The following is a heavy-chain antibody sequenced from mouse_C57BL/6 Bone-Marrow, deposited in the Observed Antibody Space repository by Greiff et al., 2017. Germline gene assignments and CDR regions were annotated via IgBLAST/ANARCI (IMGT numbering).Heavy chain of an antibody. Sequence: EVQGVESGGDLVKPGGSLKLSCAASGFTFSSSGMSWVRQTPDKRLEWVATISSGGSYTYYPDSVKGRFTISRDNAKSTLYLQMSSLKSEDTAMYYCARGGTGWYYDVWGTGNTVTVSS. CDR1: GFTFSSSG. D-gene: IGHD3-3*01. J-gene: IGHJ1*03. CDR2: ISSGGSYT. V-gene: IGHV5-6*01. CDR3: ARGGTGWYYDV.